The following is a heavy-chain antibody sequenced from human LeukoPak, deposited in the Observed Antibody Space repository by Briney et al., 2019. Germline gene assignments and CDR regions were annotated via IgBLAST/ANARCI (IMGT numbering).Heavy chain of an antibody. CDR1: GFIFSSST. D-gene: IGHD6-19*01. V-gene: IGHV3-23*01. Sequence: TGESLRLSCAASGFIFSSSTMNWVRRAPGEGLEWVSSLSETGDTTDYADSVKGRFTISRDNSKNTLYLQMNSLRPDDTAVYYCAKQWLVGIWGQGTLVTVSS. J-gene: IGHJ4*02. CDR2: LSETGDTT. CDR3: AKQWLVGI.